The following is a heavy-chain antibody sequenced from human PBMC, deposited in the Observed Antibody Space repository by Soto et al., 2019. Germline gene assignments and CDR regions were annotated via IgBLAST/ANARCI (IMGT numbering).Heavy chain of an antibody. CDR3: ARATRYSSSSQYHYYGMDV. CDR2: IIPIFGTA. V-gene: IGHV1-69*13. J-gene: IGHJ6*02. D-gene: IGHD6-6*01. CDR1: GGTFSSYA. Sequence: GASVKVSCKASGGTFSSYAISWVRQAPGQGLEWMGGIIPIFGTANYAQKFQGRVTITADESTSTAYMELSSLRSEDTAVYYCARATRYSSSSQYHYYGMDVWGQGTTVTVSS.